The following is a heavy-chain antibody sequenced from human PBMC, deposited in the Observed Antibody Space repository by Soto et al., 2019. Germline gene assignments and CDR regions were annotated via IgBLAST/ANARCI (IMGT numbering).Heavy chain of an antibody. CDR3: ARDVRVAVAYFDY. CDR2: IKQDGSEK. CDR1: GFTFSSYW. V-gene: IGHV3-7*01. Sequence: VQLVESGGGLVQPGGSLRLSCAASGFTFSSYWMSWVRQAPGKGLEWVANIKQDGSEKYYVDSVKGRFTISRDNAKNSLYLQMNSLRAEDTAVYYCARDVRVAVAYFDYWGQGTLVTVSS. J-gene: IGHJ4*02. D-gene: IGHD6-19*01.